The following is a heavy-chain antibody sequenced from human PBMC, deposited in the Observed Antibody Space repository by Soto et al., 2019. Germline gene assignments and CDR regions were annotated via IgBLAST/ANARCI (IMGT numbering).Heavy chain of an antibody. CDR2: ISAYNGNT. CDR1: GYTFTSYG. CDR3: ATKYYYDSSGYYLGY. Sequence: ASVKVSCKASGYTFTSYGISWMRQAPGQGLEWMGWISAYNGNTNYAQKLQGRVTMTTDTSTSTAYMELRSLRSDDTAVYYCATKYYYDSSGYYLGYWGQGTLVTVSS. J-gene: IGHJ4*02. V-gene: IGHV1-18*01. D-gene: IGHD3-22*01.